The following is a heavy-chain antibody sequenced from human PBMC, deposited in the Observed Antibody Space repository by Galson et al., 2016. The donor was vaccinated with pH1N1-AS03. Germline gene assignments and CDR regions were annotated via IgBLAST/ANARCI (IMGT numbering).Heavy chain of an antibody. V-gene: IGHV3-64*01. CDR1: GFTFSDYA. CDR3: ARGPVSYSNYWFPPPDY. Sequence: SLRLSCAASGFTFSDYAMHWVRQAPGKGLEYVSAISGNGFSTYYASSVKDRFTISRDNSKNTLFLQMGSLRPEDMAVYYCARGPVSYSNYWFPPPDYWGQGTLVTVSS. CDR2: ISGNGFST. D-gene: IGHD6-13*01. J-gene: IGHJ4*02.